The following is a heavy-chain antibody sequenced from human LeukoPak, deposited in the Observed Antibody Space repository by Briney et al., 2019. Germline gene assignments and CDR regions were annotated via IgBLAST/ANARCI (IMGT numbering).Heavy chain of an antibody. V-gene: IGHV3-7*03. CDR3: AKEDIVVVPAAFDY. CDR1: GFTFSSYW. D-gene: IGHD2-2*01. CDR2: IKQDGSEK. J-gene: IGHJ4*02. Sequence: GGSLRLSCAASGFTFSSYWMSWVRQAPGEGLEWVANIKQDGSEKYYADSVKGRFTISRDNSKNTLYLQMNSLRAEDTAVYYCAKEDIVVVPAAFDYWGQGTLVTVSS.